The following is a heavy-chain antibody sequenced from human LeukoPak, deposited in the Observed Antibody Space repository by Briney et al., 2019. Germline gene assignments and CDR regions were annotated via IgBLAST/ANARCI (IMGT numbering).Heavy chain of an antibody. J-gene: IGHJ4*02. Sequence: GASVKVSCKASGYTFTSYYMHWVRQAPGQGLEWMGIINPSGGSTSYAQKFQGRVTMTRDMSTSTVYMELSSLRSEDTAVYYCARGDSSGWYEGLQYYFDYWGQGTLVTVSS. CDR2: INPSGGST. D-gene: IGHD6-19*01. CDR1: GYTFTSYY. CDR3: ARGDSSGWYEGLQYYFDY. V-gene: IGHV1-46*01.